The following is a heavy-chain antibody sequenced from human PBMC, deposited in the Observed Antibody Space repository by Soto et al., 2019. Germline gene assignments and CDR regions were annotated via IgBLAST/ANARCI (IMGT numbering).Heavy chain of an antibody. J-gene: IGHJ6*02. CDR2: INPNRGGT. V-gene: IGHV1-2*02. Sequence: ASVKVSCRTSGYTFTAHCIHWVRQAPGQGLEWMGWINPNRGGTTYAQKFHARVTMTRDTSISTGYMELSGLTADDTAVYYWARDDDFTMNYGLDVWGQGTTVTVSS. D-gene: IGHD3-22*01. CDR3: ARDDDFTMNYGLDV. CDR1: GYTFTAHC.